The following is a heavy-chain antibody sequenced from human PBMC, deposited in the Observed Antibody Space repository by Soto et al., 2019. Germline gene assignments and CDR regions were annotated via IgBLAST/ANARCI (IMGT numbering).Heavy chain of an antibody. CDR2: INAGNGNT. J-gene: IGHJ4*02. CDR1: GYTFTSYA. CDR3: ARVGASSSSWFFDY. Sequence: ASVKVSCKASGYTFTSYAMHWVRQAPGQRLEWMGWINAGNGNTKYSQKFQGRVTITRDTSASTAYMELSSLRSGDTAVYYCARVGASSSSWFFDYWGQGTLVTVSS. D-gene: IGHD6-6*01. V-gene: IGHV1-3*01.